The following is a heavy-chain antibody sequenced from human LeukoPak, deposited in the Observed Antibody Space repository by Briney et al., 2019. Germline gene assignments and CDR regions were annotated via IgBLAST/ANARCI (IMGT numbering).Heavy chain of an antibody. CDR1: GGSISSFY. J-gene: IGHJ4*02. V-gene: IGHV4-34*01. D-gene: IGHD1-14*01. CDR2: INHSGST. CDR3: ARAGYYFDY. Sequence: SETLSLTCTASGGSISSFYWSWIRQPPGKGLEWIGEINHSGSTNYNPSLKSRVTISIDTSKNQFSLKLSSVTAADTAVYYCARAGYYFDYWGQGTLVTVSS.